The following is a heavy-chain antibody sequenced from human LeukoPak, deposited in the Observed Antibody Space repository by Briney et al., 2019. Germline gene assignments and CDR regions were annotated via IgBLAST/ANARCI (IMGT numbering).Heavy chain of an antibody. J-gene: IGHJ5*02. CDR3: ARGKLRGTYLRKPSFAP. D-gene: IGHD1-26*01. CDR1: SGSISSYY. V-gene: IGHV4-59*08. CDR2: IYYSGST. Sequence: SETLTLTCTVSSGSISSYYWSWIRQPPGKGLEWIGYIYYSGSTNYYPALKRRGTISVATSKNQFSLKLSSVTAADTAVYYCARGKLRGTYLRKPSFAPWGQGTLVTVSS.